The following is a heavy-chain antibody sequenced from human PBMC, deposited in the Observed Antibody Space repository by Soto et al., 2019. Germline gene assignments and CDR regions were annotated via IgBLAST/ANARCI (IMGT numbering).Heavy chain of an antibody. CDR2: ISGFNGYT. J-gene: IGHJ2*01. CDR3: ARVTGHGDSHDY. Sequence: ASVKVSCKTSGYIFSDYGVTWVRQAPGQGLEWMGWISGFNGYTKYQQKFQGRVTMTTDKYTATTHMELRSLQSDDTAVYYCARVTGHGDSHDYWGRG. D-gene: IGHD4-17*01. CDR1: GYIFSDYG. V-gene: IGHV1-18*01.